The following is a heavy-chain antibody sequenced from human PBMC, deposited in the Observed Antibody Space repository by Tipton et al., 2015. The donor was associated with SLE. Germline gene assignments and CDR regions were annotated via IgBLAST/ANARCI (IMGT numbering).Heavy chain of an antibody. CDR3: ARGSRGGGAGFDY. CDR2: IYYSGST. V-gene: IGHV4-59*12. CDR1: GGPISSYY. D-gene: IGHD3-16*01. J-gene: IGHJ4*02. Sequence: LRLSCTVSGGPISSYYWSWIRQPPGKGLEWIGYIYYSGSTNYNPSLKSRVTISVDTSKNQFSLKLSSVTAADTAVYYCARGSRGGGAGFDYWGQGTLVTVSS.